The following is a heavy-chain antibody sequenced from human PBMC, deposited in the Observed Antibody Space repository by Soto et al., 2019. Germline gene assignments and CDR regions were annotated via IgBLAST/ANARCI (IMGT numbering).Heavy chain of an antibody. CDR3: AKGEYSGYGFDI. V-gene: IGHV3-30*18. Sequence: GGSLRLSCAASGFTFSSYGMHWVRQAPGKGLEWVAVISYDGSNKYYADSVKGRFTISRDNSKNTLYLQMNSLRAEDTAVYYCAKGEYSGYGFDIWGQGTMVTVSS. CDR1: GFTFSSYG. J-gene: IGHJ3*02. D-gene: IGHD5-12*01. CDR2: ISYDGSNK.